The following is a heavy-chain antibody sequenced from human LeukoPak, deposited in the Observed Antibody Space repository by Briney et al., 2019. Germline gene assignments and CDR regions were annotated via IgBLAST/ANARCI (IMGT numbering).Heavy chain of an antibody. CDR2: IFYDGTIS. CDR3: ARDPRGPTGYDSASRGTFDY. CDR1: GFIFSNYA. Sequence: GRSLRLSCAASGFIFSNYAMHWVRQAPGQGLEWVAVIFYDGTISYYADSVKGRFTVSRDNSENTVYLRMNSLRAEDTAVYFCARDPRGPTGYDSASRGTFDYWGQGTLVTVSS. D-gene: IGHD3-22*01. J-gene: IGHJ4*02. V-gene: IGHV3-30*04.